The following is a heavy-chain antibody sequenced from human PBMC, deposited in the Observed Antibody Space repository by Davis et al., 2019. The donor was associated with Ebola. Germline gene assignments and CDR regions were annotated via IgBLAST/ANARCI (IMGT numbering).Heavy chain of an antibody. CDR3: VRDRDFNVDY. Sequence: GESLKISCAASGFSFSTYVVFWVRQAPGKGLEWVSSFRGSDGNTYYADSVKGRFTISRDSSKNILYLQMNSLRGEDTAVYYCVRDRDFNVDYWGQGTLVTVSS. J-gene: IGHJ4*02. CDR2: FRGSDGNT. CDR1: GFSFSTYV. V-gene: IGHV3-23*01.